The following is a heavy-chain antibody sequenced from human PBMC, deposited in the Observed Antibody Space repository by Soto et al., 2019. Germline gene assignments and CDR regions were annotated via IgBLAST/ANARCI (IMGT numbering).Heavy chain of an antibody. CDR1: GGSISSISYY. D-gene: IGHD3-3*01. J-gene: IGHJ4*02. Sequence: QLQLQESGPGLVKPSETLSLTCTVSGGSISSISYYWGWIRQPPGKGLEWIGSVYSSGRTCSNPPPKSRVTIYVDTSKNQLPLKLRSVTAADTAVYYCATSSITIFGVVSQCAHWSQGTLVTVSS. CDR2: VYSSGRT. CDR3: ATSSITIFGVVSQCAH. V-gene: IGHV4-39*01.